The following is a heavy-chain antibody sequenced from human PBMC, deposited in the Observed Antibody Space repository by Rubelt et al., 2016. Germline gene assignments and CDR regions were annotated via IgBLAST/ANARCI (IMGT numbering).Heavy chain of an antibody. Sequence: QLQLQESGPGLVKPSEALSLTCTVSGASISSSSYCWGWIRQPPGKGLEWIGTIYYSGNTYYNPSLKSRVTRSLDPSKNQFPLRLGSVTEADTAVYYCAICITVAPVYYAIDDWGQGTTVTVS. V-gene: IGHV4-39*07. CDR2: IYYSGNT. J-gene: IGHJ6*02. CDR1: GASISSSSYC. CDR3: AICITVAPVYYAIDD. D-gene: IGHD6-19*01.